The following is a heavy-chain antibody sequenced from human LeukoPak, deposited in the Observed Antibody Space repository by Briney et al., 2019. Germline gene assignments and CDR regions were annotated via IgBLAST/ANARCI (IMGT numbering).Heavy chain of an antibody. Sequence: GGSLRLSCAASGFTFGSYWMSWVRQAPGKRLEWVATIKEDGSDKYYVDSVKGRFTISRDNVKNSVYLQMNSLRAEDTAVYYCARHSAGYTTFFDYWGQGTLVTVSS. CDR3: ARHSAGYTTFFDY. J-gene: IGHJ4*02. D-gene: IGHD5-24*01. CDR2: IKEDGSDK. V-gene: IGHV3-7*04. CDR1: GFTFGSYW.